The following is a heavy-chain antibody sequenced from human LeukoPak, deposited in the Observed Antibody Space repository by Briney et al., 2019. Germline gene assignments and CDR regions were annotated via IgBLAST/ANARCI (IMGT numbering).Heavy chain of an antibody. CDR3: ARMARGGSYLLY. Sequence: ASVKVSCKASGYTFTSYGISWVRQAPGQGLEWMGWISAYNGNTHYAQKLQGRVTMTTDTSTSTAYMELRSLRSDDTAVYYCARMARGGSYLLYWGQGTLVTVSS. D-gene: IGHD1-26*01. V-gene: IGHV1-18*01. J-gene: IGHJ4*02. CDR1: GYTFTSYG. CDR2: ISAYNGNT.